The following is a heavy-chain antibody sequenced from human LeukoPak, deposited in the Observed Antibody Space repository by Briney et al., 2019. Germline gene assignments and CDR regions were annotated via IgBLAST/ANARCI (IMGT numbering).Heavy chain of an antibody. CDR2: IIPIFGTA. CDR1: GGTFSSYA. J-gene: IGHJ4*02. V-gene: IGHV1-69*05. CDR3: ARADGSGSYYPPHFDY. D-gene: IGHD3-10*01. Sequence: ASVKVSSKASGGTFSSYAISWVRQAPGQGLEWMGRIIPIFGTANYAQKFQGRVTITTDESTSTAYMELSSLRSEDTAVYYCARADGSGSYYPPHFDYWGQGTLVTVSS.